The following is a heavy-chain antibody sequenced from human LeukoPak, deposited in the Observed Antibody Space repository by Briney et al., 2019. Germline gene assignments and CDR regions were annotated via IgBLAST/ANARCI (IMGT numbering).Heavy chain of an antibody. CDR3: ARGYYDTLTGPDY. J-gene: IGHJ4*02. Sequence: PGGSLRLSCAAFGFTFSTYSMNWVRQAPGKGLEWVSSISSSSSYIYYADSVKGRVTISRDNAKNSLYLQMNSLRAEDTAVYYCARGYYDTLTGPDYWGQGTLVTVSS. CDR2: ISSSSSYI. D-gene: IGHD3-9*01. CDR1: GFTFSTYS. V-gene: IGHV3-21*01.